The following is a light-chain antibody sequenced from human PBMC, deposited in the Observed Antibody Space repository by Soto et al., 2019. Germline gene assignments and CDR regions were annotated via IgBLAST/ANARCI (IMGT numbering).Light chain of an antibody. CDR3: SSYTSSSTYV. CDR2: DVS. J-gene: IGLJ1*01. CDR1: SSDVGGYNY. V-gene: IGLV2-14*01. Sequence: QSVLTQPASVSGSHGQSIAISCTGTSSDVGGYNYVSWYQQHPGKAPKLMIYDVSNRPSGVSNRFSGSTSGNTASLTISGLQAEDEADYYCSSYTSSSTYVFGTGTKVTVL.